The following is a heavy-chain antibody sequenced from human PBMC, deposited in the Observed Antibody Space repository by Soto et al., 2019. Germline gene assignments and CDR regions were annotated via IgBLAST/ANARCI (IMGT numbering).Heavy chain of an antibody. D-gene: IGHD1-26*01. V-gene: IGHV1-46*01. CDR2: INPGYPAGRST. J-gene: IGHJ6*02. Sequence: ASVKGSCTASGYTFTGYYMHWVRQAPGQGLEWMGVINPGYPAGRSTTYAQKFQGRVTMTTDTSTSTVYMELSRLRSDDTAVYYCAREAIVAGATTGMDVWGQGTTVTVSS. CDR1: GYTFTGYY. CDR3: AREAIVAGATTGMDV.